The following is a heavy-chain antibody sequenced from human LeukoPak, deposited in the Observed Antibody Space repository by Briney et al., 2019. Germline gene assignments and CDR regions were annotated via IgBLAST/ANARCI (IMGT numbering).Heavy chain of an antibody. CDR2: TFYTSKWNN. V-gene: IGHV6-1*01. CDR1: GDSLSSNSAS. D-gene: IGHD3-22*01. CDR3: ARRRYYDYTGFFDY. J-gene: IGHJ4*02. Sequence: SQTLSLTCAISGDSLSSNSASWNWFRQSPSRGLEWLGRTFYTSKWNNDYAVSVKSRITINPDTSKNHFSLQLNSVTPEDTAVYYCARRRYYDYTGFFDYWGQGTLVTVSS.